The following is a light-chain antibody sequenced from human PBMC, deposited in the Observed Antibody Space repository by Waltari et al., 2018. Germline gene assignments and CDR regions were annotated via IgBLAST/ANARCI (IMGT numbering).Light chain of an antibody. J-gene: IGKJ3*01. V-gene: IGKV3-20*01. CDR3: QQYGSSLFT. CDR1: QSVSSSY. Sequence: DIVLTQSPGPLSLSPGSRATLSCRSSQSVSSSYLAWYQQKPGQAPRLLIYGASSRATGIPDRFSGSGSGTDFTLTISRLEAEDFAVYYCQQYGSSLFTFGPGTKVDIK. CDR2: GAS.